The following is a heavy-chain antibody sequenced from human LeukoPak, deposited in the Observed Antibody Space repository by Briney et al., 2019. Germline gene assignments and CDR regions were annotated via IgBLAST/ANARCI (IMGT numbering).Heavy chain of an antibody. J-gene: IGHJ5*02. CDR1: GGSISSSSYY. CDR3: ARVIGGKAVPRVPFDP. Sequence: SETLSLTCTVSGGSISSSSYYWGWIRQPPGKGLEWIGSIYYSGSTYYNPSLKSRVTISVDTSKNQFSLKLSSVTAADTAVYYCARVIGGKAVPRVPFDPWGQGTLVTVSS. CDR2: IYYSGST. D-gene: IGHD6-19*01. V-gene: IGHV4-39*01.